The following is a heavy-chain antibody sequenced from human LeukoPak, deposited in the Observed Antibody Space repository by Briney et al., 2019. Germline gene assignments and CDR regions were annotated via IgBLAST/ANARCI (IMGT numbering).Heavy chain of an antibody. CDR2: MNLKSGYT. D-gene: IGHD1-26*01. CDR3: ERVAGSIDY. CDR1: GYSFTTYD. Sequence: ASVKVSCKASGYSFTTYDINWVRQATGQGLEWMGWMNLKSGYTGYAQKFQGRVTITRDTSTSTVYMELSSLRSEDTAVYYCERVAGSIDYWGQGTLATVSS. J-gene: IGHJ4*02. V-gene: IGHV1-8*03.